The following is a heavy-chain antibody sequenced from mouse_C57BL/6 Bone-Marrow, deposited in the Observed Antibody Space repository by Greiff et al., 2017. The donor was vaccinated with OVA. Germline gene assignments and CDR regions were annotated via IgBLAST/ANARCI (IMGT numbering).Heavy chain of an antibody. CDR1: GFSFNTYA. D-gene: IGHD4-1*01. V-gene: IGHV10-1*01. CDR2: IRSKSNNYAT. J-gene: IGHJ3*01. Sequence: EVQLVESGGGLVQPKGSLKLSCAASGFSFNTYAMNWVRQAPGKGLEWVARIRSKSNNYATYYADSVKDRFTISRDDSESMLYLRMNNLKTEDTAMYYCVRQEDWWFAYWGQGTLVTVSA. CDR3: VRQEDWWFAY.